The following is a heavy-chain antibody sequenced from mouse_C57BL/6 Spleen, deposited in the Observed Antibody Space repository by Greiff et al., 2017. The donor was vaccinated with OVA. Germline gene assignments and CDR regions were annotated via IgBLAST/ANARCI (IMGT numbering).Heavy chain of an antibody. D-gene: IGHD4-1*01. V-gene: IGHV1-26*01. J-gene: IGHJ3*01. Sequence: EVQLQQSGPELVKPGASVKISCKASGYTFTDYYMNWVKQSHGKSLEWIGDINPNNGGTSYNQKFKGKATLTVDKSSSTAYMELRSLTSEDSAVYYCARGVLGLSWFAYWGQGTLVTVSA. CDR3: ARGVLGLSWFAY. CDR1: GYTFTDYY. CDR2: INPNNGGT.